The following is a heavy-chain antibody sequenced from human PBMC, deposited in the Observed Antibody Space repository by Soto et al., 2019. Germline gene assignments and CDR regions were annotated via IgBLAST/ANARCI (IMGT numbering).Heavy chain of an antibody. Sequence: QVQLQESGPGLVKPSGTLSLTCAVSGGSISSSNWWSWVRQPPGKGLEWIGEIYHSGSTNYNPSLKSRVTISVDKSKNQFSLKLRSVTAADTAVYYCARWDIAVVPAAGSYYYGMDVWGQGTTVTVSS. CDR2: IYHSGST. CDR1: GGSISSSNW. CDR3: ARWDIAVVPAAGSYYYGMDV. J-gene: IGHJ6*02. V-gene: IGHV4-4*02. D-gene: IGHD2-2*01.